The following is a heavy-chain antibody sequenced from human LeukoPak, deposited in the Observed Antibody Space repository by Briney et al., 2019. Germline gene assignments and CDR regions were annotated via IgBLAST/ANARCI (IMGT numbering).Heavy chain of an antibody. CDR2: IYKTGST. Sequence: SETLSLTCTASGGSISSSSHYWGWIRQPPGKGLEWIASIYKTGSTFYNPSLNSRVSISLEKSKNQFSFELRSVTAADTAVYYCARGRIAKIVVVHSFSYGMDVWGQGTTVTVSS. CDR3: ARGRIAKIVVVHSFSYGMDV. CDR1: GGSISSSSHY. J-gene: IGHJ6*02. V-gene: IGHV4-39*07. D-gene: IGHD3-22*01.